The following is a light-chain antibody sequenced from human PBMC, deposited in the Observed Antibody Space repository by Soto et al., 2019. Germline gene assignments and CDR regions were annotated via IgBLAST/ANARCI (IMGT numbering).Light chain of an antibody. Sequence: EIVLTQSPATLSLSPLERANLSFMASQSVSSYLAWYQQKPGQAPRLLIYDASNRATGIPARFSGSGSGTDFTLTISSLEPQDFAVYYCQQRSNWQWTFGQGTKVDIK. CDR1: QSVSSY. V-gene: IGKV3-11*01. CDR2: DAS. J-gene: IGKJ1*01. CDR3: QQRSNWQWT.